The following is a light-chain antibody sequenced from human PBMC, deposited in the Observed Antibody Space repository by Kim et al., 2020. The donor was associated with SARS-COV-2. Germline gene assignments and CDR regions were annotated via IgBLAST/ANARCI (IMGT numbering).Light chain of an antibody. J-gene: IGKJ1*01. V-gene: IGKV3-20*01. CDR2: GAS. CDR3: QQYATSPVT. CDR1: QSVSSSF. Sequence: STGERVTTSGRASQSVSSSFVAWYQQKPGQAPRLLIDGASSRATGIPDRFSGSGSGTEFTLTISRLEPEDFAVYYCQQYATSPVTFGQGTKVDIK.